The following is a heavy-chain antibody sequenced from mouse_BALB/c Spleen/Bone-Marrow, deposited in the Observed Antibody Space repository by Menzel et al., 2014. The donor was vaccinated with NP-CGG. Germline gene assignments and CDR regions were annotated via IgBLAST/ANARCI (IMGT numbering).Heavy chain of an antibody. V-gene: IGHV5-4*02. Sequence: EVKVVESGGGLVKPGGSLELSCAASGFTFSDYYMYWVRQTPEKRLEWVATISDGGTYTYCPDSVKGRFTISRDNAKNNLYLQMSSLKSEDTAMYYCARDGDYRYAWFAYWGQGTLVTVSA. CDR2: ISDGGTYT. CDR3: ARDGDYRYAWFAY. D-gene: IGHD2-14*01. J-gene: IGHJ3*01. CDR1: GFTFSDYY.